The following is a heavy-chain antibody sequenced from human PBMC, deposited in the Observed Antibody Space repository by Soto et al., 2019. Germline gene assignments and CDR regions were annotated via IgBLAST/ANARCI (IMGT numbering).Heavy chain of an antibody. CDR3: AREMGIAVAGTEDAFDI. V-gene: IGHV3-21*01. CDR1: GFTFSSYS. J-gene: IGHJ3*02. CDR2: ISSSSSYI. D-gene: IGHD6-19*01. Sequence: GGSLRLSCAASGFTFSSYSMNWVRQAPGKGLEWVSSISSSSSYIYYADSVKGRFTISRDNAKNSLYLQMNSLRAEDTAVYYCAREMGIAVAGTEDAFDIWGQGTMVTVSS.